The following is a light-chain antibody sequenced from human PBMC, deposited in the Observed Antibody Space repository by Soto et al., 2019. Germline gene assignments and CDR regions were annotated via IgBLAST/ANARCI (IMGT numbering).Light chain of an antibody. CDR2: GAS. J-gene: IGKJ1*01. CDR3: QQYNKWPRT. Sequence: PGERATLSCRASQSVSSSYSAWYQQKPGQAPRLLIYGASARATGIPAKFSGSGSGTEFTLTISSLQSEDFAVYYCQQYNKWPRTFGQGTKVDIK. CDR1: QSVSSSY. V-gene: IGKV3D-15*01.